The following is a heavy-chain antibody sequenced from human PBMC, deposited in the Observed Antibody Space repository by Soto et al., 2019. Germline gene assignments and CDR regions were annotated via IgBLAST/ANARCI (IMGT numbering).Heavy chain of an antibody. J-gene: IGHJ4*02. CDR1: GVSLSTSAGG. CDR3: AHRHRDGSAGGYYPLKFDD. V-gene: IGHV2-5*02. Sequence: SGATLVNPTQTLTLTCTLSGVSLSTSAGGGGWIRQPPGKALECLALIYWDDDKRYRPSLESRLNITQDTSKNQAVLRLANVDPADTVYYFCAHRHRDGSAGGYYPLKFDDWGQGXLVTVYS. CDR2: IYWDDDK. D-gene: IGHD3-22*01.